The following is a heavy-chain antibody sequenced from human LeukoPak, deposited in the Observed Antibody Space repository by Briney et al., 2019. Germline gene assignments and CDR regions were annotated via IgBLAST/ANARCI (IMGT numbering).Heavy chain of an antibody. CDR1: GFTFSSYS. D-gene: IGHD1-26*01. Sequence: GGSLRLSCAASGFTFSSYSMNWVRQAPGKGLEWVSSISSSSSYIYYADPVKGRFTISRDNAKNSLYLQMNSLRAEDTAVYYCASLTGIVGATGSDFEDYWGQGTLVTVSS. J-gene: IGHJ4*02. V-gene: IGHV3-21*01. CDR3: ASLTGIVGATGSDFEDY. CDR2: ISSSSSYI.